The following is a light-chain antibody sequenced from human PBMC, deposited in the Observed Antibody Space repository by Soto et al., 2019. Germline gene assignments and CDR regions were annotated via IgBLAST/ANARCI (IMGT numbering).Light chain of an antibody. CDR3: QQFSSYPRT. CDR1: QGMSST. J-gene: IGKJ2*01. Sequence: AIQLTQSPSSLSASVGDIVTITCRASQGMSSTLAWYQQKPGKAPNLLIYYASTLESGVPSRFSGSGSGTDFTLTISSLQPEDFATYYCQQFSSYPRTFGQGTKLEIK. CDR2: YAS. V-gene: IGKV1-13*02.